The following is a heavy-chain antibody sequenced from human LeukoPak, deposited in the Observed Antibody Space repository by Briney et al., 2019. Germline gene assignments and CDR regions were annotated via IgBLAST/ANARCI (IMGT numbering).Heavy chain of an antibody. CDR1: GFTFSSYG. CDR3: AKDRGTTAYYYFYMDV. Sequence: PGGSLRLSCAASGFTFSSYGMHWVRQAPGKGLEWVAFVRYDGSNEYYADSVKGRFTISRDNSKNTLYLQMNSLRAEDTAVYYCAKDRGTTAYYYFYMDVWGKGTTVTVSS. J-gene: IGHJ6*03. CDR2: VRYDGSNE. D-gene: IGHD1-1*01. V-gene: IGHV3-30*02.